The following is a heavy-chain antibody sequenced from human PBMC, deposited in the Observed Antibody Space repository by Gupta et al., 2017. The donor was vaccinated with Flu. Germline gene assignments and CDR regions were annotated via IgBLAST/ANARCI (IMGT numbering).Heavy chain of an antibody. CDR3: AKTGTTGYFYMDV. CDR2: ISYYGDRT. D-gene: IGHD1-7*01. CDR1: GSYG. J-gene: IGHJ6*03. Sequence: GSYGMNWVRQAPGKGLEWVAMISYYGDRTSDADSVKGRFTVSRDKPRDTLYLEMNNRTDDDTAVYYCAKTGTTGYFYMDVWGKGTTVTVSS. V-gene: IGHV3-33*05.